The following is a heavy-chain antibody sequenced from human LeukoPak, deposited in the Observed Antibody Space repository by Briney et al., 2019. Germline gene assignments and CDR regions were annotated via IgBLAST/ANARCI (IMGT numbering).Heavy chain of an antibody. Sequence: SETLSLTCTVSGGSISSSSYYWGWIRQPPGKGLEWIGSIYYSGSTYYNPSLKSRVTISVDTSKNQFSLKLSSVTAADTAVYYCARLVSVYVASWYFDLWGRGTLVTVSS. V-gene: IGHV4-39*01. CDR2: IYYSGST. CDR1: GGSISSSSYY. D-gene: IGHD2-8*01. CDR3: ARLVSVYVASWYFDL. J-gene: IGHJ2*01.